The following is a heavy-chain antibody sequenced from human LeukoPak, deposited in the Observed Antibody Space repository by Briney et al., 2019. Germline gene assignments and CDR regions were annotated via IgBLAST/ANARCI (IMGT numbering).Heavy chain of an antibody. J-gene: IGHJ4*02. CDR3: AKDPRWDTNYYFDY. CDR2: IWYDGSNK. D-gene: IGHD1-26*01. Sequence: RSLRLSCAASGFTLSSYGMHWVRQAPGKGLEWVAVIWYDGSNKYYADSVKGRFTISRDNSKNTLYLQMNSLRAEDTAVYYCAKDPRWDTNYYFDYWGQGTLVTVSS. V-gene: IGHV3-33*06. CDR1: GFTLSSYG.